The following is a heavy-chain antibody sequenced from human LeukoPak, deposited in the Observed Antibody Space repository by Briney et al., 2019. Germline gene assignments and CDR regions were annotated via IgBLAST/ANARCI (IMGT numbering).Heavy chain of an antibody. Sequence: QTGGSLRLSCAASGFTFSSYAMSWVRQAPGKGLEWVSAVSDSGGSTYYADSVKGRFTISRDNSKNTLYLQMNSLRAEDTAVYYCAKIIAVVYDAFDIWGQGTMVTVSS. CDR2: VSDSGGST. CDR1: GFTFSSYA. CDR3: AKIIAVVYDAFDI. D-gene: IGHD6-19*01. V-gene: IGHV3-23*01. J-gene: IGHJ3*02.